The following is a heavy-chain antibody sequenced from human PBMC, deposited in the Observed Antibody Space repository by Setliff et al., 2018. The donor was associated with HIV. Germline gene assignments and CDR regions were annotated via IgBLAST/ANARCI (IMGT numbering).Heavy chain of an antibody. CDR1: GGSISSGSYY. D-gene: IGHD1-26*01. CDR2: IYISGST. Sequence: PSETLSLTCTVSGGSISSGSYYWSWIRQPAGKGLEWIGHIYISGSTNYNPSLKSRVTISVDTSKTQFSLRLSSVTAADTAVYYCARASVGATGLYAFDIWGQGTRVTVSS. CDR3: ARASVGATGLYAFDI. J-gene: IGHJ3*02. V-gene: IGHV4-61*09.